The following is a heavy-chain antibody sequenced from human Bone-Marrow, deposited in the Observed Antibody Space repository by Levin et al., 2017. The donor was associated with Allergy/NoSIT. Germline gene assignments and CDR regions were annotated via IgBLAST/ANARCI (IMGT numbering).Heavy chain of an antibody. CDR2: IYYSGNT. CDR1: GGSISGGCYY. V-gene: IGHV4-31*03. Sequence: SETLSLTCTVSGGSISGGCYYWSWIRQHPGTGLEWFVYIYYSGNTYYNPSLKSRVIISVVTSKTQLSLKLTSVTVADTAGYYCARFNGYDFDCWGQATLVTVSS. CDR3: ARFNGYDFDC. D-gene: IGHD5-12*01. J-gene: IGHJ4*02.